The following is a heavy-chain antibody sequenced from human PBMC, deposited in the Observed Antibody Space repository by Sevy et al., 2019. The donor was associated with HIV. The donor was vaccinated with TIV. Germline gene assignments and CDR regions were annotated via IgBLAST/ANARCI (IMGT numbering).Heavy chain of an antibody. J-gene: IGHJ5*01. CDR3: ARAGGDCYSKNECWFVS. CDR2: ISSSSGTI. V-gene: IGHV3-48*01. CDR1: GFTFSAYS. Sequence: GGSLRLSCAASGFTFSAYSMNWVRQAPGKGLEWVSYISSSSGTIYYADSVKGQFTISRDNAKSSLYLQMNRLRAEDKAVYYCARAGGDCYSKNECWFVSWGQGTLVTVSS. D-gene: IGHD2-21*01.